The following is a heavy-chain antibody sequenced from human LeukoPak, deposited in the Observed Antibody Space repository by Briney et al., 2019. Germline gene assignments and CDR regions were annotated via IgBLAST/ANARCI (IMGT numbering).Heavy chain of an antibody. CDR2: IGTAGDP. Sequence: GGSLRLSCAASGFPFSSYDMHWVRQATGKGLEWVSAIGTAGDPYYPGSVKGRFTFSRENAKNSLYLQMNSLRAGDTAVCYCARGYYGSGSYWFDYWGQGTLVTVSS. J-gene: IGHJ4*02. D-gene: IGHD3-10*01. CDR1: GFPFSSYD. CDR3: ARGYYGSGSYWFDY. V-gene: IGHV3-13*05.